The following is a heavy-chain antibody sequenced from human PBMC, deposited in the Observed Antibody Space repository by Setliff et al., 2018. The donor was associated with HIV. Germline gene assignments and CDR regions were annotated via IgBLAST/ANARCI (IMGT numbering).Heavy chain of an antibody. CDR2: MYYSGST. D-gene: IGHD3-16*02. CDR1: GDSISSGGYY. J-gene: IGHJ4*02. CDR3: ATEGDRVWGTYRRAQPFDF. Sequence: SETLSLTCTVSGDSISSGGYYWNWIRQLPGKGLEWIGNMYYSGSTSYNPSLKSRVTISVDTSKNQFSLKLTSVTAADTALYFCATEGDRVWGTYRRAQPFDFWGQGTLVTVSS. V-gene: IGHV4-31*03.